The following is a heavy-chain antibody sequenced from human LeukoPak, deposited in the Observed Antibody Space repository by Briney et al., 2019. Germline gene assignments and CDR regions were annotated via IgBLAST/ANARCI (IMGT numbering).Heavy chain of an antibody. D-gene: IGHD1-26*01. CDR3: ASVQRDGIVGASDAFDI. J-gene: IGHJ3*02. CDR1: GGSISSYY. CDR2: IYYSGST. V-gene: IGHV4-59*01. Sequence: QSSETLSLTCTVSGGSISSYYWSWIRQPPGKGLEWIGYIYYSGSTNYNPSLKSRVTISVDTSKNQFSLKLSSVTAADTAVYYCASVQRDGIVGASDAFDIWGQGTMVTVSS.